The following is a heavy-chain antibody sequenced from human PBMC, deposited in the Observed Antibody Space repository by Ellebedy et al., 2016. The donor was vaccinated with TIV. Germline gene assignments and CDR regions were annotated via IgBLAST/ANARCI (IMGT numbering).Heavy chain of an antibody. CDR1: GFTFGDYW. D-gene: IGHD1-26*01. CDR2: IKYDGTER. V-gene: IGHV3-7*03. Sequence: GESLKISCAASGFTFGDYWMSWVRQAPGKVLEWVANIKYDGTERYYVDSMKGRFTISRDNTKNSLYLQMSGRRAEDTAVYYCVRDRLHSGIYYIFDFWGQGTLVTVSS. J-gene: IGHJ4*02. CDR3: VRDRLHSGIYYIFDF.